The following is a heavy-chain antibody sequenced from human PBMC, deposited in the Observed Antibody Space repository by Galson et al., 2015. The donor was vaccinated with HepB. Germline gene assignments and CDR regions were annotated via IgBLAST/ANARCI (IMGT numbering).Heavy chain of an antibody. CDR2: INHSGST. J-gene: IGHJ4*02. Sequence: ETLSLTCAVYGGSFSGYYWGWIRQPPGEGLEWIGEINHSGSTNYNPSLKTRVTISVATSKTQFSLKLSSVNAADTAVYYCARGSLGYYYGSGSYCLDYWGQGTLVTVSS. CDR3: ARGSLGYYYGSGSYCLDY. D-gene: IGHD3-10*01. CDR1: GGSFSGYY. V-gene: IGHV4-34*01.